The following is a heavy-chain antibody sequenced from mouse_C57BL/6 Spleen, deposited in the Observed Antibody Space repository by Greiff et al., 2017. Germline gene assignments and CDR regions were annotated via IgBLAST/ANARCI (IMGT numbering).Heavy chain of an antibody. Sequence: QVQLQQSGPGLVQPSQSLSITCTVSGFSLTSYGVHWVRQSPGKGLEWLGVIWSGGGTDYNAAFISRLGTSKDNSKSQVFFKMNSLQADDTAIYYCARNKGDYDETWFAYWGQGTLVTVSA. CDR2: IWSGGGT. J-gene: IGHJ3*01. CDR3: ARNKGDYDETWFAY. V-gene: IGHV2-2*01. CDR1: GFSLTSYG. D-gene: IGHD2-4*01.